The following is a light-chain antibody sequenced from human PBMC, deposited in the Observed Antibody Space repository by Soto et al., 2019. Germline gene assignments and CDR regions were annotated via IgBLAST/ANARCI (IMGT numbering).Light chain of an antibody. CDR3: AAWDDSLSGDYV. Sequence: QSVLTQPPSASGTPGQRVTISCSGSSSNVGSNYVYWYQQLPGTAPKLLIYRNSQRPSGVPDRFSGSKSGTSASLAISGLRSEDEADYYCAAWDDSLSGDYVFGTGTKVTV. CDR2: RNS. CDR1: SSNVGSNY. V-gene: IGLV1-47*01. J-gene: IGLJ1*01.